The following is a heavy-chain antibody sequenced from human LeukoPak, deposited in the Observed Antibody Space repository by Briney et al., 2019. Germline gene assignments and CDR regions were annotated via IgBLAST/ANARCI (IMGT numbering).Heavy chain of an antibody. CDR1: GGTFSSFA. CDR3: GRSKDSWYRLDY. V-gene: IGHV1-69*05. D-gene: IGHD6-13*01. J-gene: IGHJ4*02. CDR2: IIPIFGTA. Sequence: SVKVSCKASGGTFSSFAISWVRQAPGEGLEWMGRIIPIFGTAKYAQNFQGTVTITTRESTSPAYMELSSLISEDPAIYYCGRSKDSWYRLDYWGQGTLVTVSS.